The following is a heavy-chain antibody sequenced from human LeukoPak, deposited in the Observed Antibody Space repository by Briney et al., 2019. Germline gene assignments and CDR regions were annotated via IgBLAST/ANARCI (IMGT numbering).Heavy chain of an antibody. CDR1: GYTFTTYA. CDR2: INTNTGNP. CDR3: ARPTIFGVADY. J-gene: IGHJ4*02. D-gene: IGHD3-3*01. V-gene: IGHV7-4-1*02. Sequence: ASVKVSCKASGYTFTTYAMNWVRQAPGQGLEWMGWINTNTGNPTYAQGFTGRFVFSLDTSVSTAYLQISSLKAEDTAIYYCARPTIFGVADYWGQGTLVTVSS.